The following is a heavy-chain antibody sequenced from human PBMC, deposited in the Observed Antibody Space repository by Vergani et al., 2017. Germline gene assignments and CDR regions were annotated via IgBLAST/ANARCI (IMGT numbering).Heavy chain of an antibody. V-gene: IGHV3-23*01. Sequence: EVQLLESGGGLVQPGGSLRLSCAASGSTFSSYAMSWVRQAPGKGLEWVSAISGSGGSTYYADSVKGRFTISRDNSKNTLYLQMNSLRAEDTGVYYCARDLRLLYNRFDPWGQGTLVTVSS. CDR2: ISGSGGST. CDR1: GSTFSSYA. D-gene: IGHD1-14*01. J-gene: IGHJ5*02. CDR3: ARDLRLLYNRFDP.